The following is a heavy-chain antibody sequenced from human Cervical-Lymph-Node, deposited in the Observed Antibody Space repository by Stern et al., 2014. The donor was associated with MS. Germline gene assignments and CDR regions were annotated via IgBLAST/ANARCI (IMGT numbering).Heavy chain of an antibody. D-gene: IGHD6-6*01. CDR3: AKDGSSSSAGRWFDP. CDR2: ISWNSGST. Sequence: VQLVESGGGLVQPGRSLRLSCAASGFTFDDYAMHWVRQAPGKGLEWVSGISWNSGSTGYADSVKGRFTISRDNAKNSLYLQMNSLRPEDTALYYCAKDGSSSSAGRWFDPWGQGTLVTVSS. V-gene: IGHV3-9*01. J-gene: IGHJ5*02. CDR1: GFTFDDYA.